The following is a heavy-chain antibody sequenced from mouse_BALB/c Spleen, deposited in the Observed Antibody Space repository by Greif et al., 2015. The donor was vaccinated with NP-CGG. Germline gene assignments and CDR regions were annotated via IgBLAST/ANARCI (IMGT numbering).Heavy chain of an antibody. CDR1: GYTFTSYW. J-gene: IGHJ4*01. V-gene: IGHV1-7*01. D-gene: IGHD1-1*01. CDR3: ASSYYYGSSYYAMDY. CDR2: INPSTGYT. Sequence: VKLMESGAELAKPGAPVKMSCKASGYTFTSYWMHWVKQRPGQGLEWIGYINPSTGYTEYNQKFKDKATLTADKSSSTAYMQLSSLTSEDSAVYYCASSYYYGSSYYAMDYWGQGTSVTVSS.